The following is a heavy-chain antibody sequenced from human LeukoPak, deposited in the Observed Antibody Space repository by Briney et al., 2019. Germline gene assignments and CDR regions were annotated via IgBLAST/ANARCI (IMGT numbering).Heavy chain of an antibody. CDR2: INPDGSEK. CDR3: ARDLAAWDV. Sequence: GGSLRLSCVASGFTFSSYGMSWVRQAPGKGLEWVANINPDGSEKYSVDSVTGRFTISRDNAENTMFLQMNTLRADDSAAYYCARDLAAWDVWGKGTTVTVS. CDR1: GFTFSSYG. V-gene: IGHV3-7*01. J-gene: IGHJ6*03.